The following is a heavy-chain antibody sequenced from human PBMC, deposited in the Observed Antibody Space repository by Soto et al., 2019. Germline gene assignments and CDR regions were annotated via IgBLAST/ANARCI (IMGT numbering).Heavy chain of an antibody. J-gene: IGHJ4*01. CDR1: GGSIISDY. V-gene: IGHV4-59*01. Sequence: SETLSLTCTVSGGSIISDYWSWIRQPPGKGLEWIGYISYSGSTNYNPSLKSLVTISVDTSKNQFSLRLSSVTAADTAVYYCARVLSGSSLFDYWRQGTLFTVSS. CDR3: ARVLSGSSLFDY. CDR2: ISYSGST. D-gene: IGHD1-26*01.